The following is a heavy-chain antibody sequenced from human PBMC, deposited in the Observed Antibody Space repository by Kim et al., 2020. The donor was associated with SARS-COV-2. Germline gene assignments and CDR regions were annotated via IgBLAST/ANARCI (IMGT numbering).Heavy chain of an antibody. CDR2: ISSSSSYI. J-gene: IGHJ6*02. V-gene: IGHV3-21*01. CDR3: ARDCSSTCCYTQYYYYYYGMDV. Sequence: GGSLRLSCAASGFTFSSYSMNWVRQAPGKGLEWVSSISSSSSYIYYADSVKGRFTISRDNAKNSLYLQMNSLRAEDTAVYYCARDCSSTCCYTQYYYYYYGMDVGGQGTPVTVSS. D-gene: IGHD2-2*02. CDR1: GFTFSSYS.